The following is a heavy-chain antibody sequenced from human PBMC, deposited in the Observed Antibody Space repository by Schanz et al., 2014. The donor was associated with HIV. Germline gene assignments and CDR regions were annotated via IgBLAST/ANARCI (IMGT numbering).Heavy chain of an antibody. D-gene: IGHD2-21*02. V-gene: IGHV3-21*02. CDR3: ARDISTYCVGDCPAQFDP. CDR2: ISDRSDYL. J-gene: IGHJ5*02. CDR1: GFTFTRHT. Sequence: EVQLVESGGGLVKPGGSLRLSCAASGFTFTRHTMNWVRQAPGKGLEWVSSISDRSDYLHYADSVKGRFTISRDNAKNSLYLQMSSLRAEDTAVYYCARDISTYCVGDCPAQFDPRGQGTLVTVSS.